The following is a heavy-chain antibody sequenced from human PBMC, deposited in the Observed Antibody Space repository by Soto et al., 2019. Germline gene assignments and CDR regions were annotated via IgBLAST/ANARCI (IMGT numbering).Heavy chain of an antibody. CDR1: GGTFSSYA. CDR2: IIPIFGTA. Sequence: QVQLVQSGAAVKKPGSSVKVSCKASGGTFSSYAISWVRQAPGQGLEWMGGIIPIFGTANYAQKFQGRVTITADESTSTAYMELSSMRSEDTAVYYCARGANSSSYYYYYGMDVWGQGTTVTVSS. D-gene: IGHD6-6*01. CDR3: ARGANSSSYYYYYGMDV. V-gene: IGHV1-69*12. J-gene: IGHJ6*02.